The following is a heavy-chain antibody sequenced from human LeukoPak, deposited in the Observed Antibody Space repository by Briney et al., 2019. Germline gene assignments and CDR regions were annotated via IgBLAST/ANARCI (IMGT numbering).Heavy chain of an antibody. Sequence: SVKVSCKASGGTFSSYAISWVRQAPGQGLEWMGGIIPIVGTANYAQKFQGRVTITTDESTSTADMWRSSLRAEDPDVYYCARGGGLTITGTLYYFDYWGQGTLVTVSS. J-gene: IGHJ4*02. CDR3: ARGGGLTITGTLYYFDY. CDR1: GGTFSSYA. D-gene: IGHD1-7*01. CDR2: IIPIVGTA. V-gene: IGHV1-69*05.